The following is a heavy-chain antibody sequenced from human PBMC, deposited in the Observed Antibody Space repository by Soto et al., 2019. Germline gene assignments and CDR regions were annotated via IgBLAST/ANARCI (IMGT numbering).Heavy chain of an antibody. J-gene: IGHJ3*02. D-gene: IGHD2-15*01. V-gene: IGHV4-59*01. CDR1: GGSITSYY. Sequence: QVHLLQSGPGLVKPSETLSLTCTFSGGSITSYYWSWIRQPPGKGLEWIGYIFHGLGPNYNSSLWVRVSISVDTSKNQLSLELRSLTAADTAVYYCARDRHWYGSGGPFYPAGSFDIWGQGTMVAVST. CDR3: ARDRHWYGSGGPFYPAGSFDI. CDR2: IFHGLGP.